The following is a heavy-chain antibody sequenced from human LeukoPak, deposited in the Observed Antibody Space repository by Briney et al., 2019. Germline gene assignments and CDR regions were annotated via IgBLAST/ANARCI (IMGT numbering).Heavy chain of an antibody. CDR3: AREGAGTTRLYYFDY. V-gene: IGHV1-69*13. Sequence: ASVKVSCKASGGTFSSYAISWVRQAPGQGLEWMGGIIPIFGTANYAQKFQGRVTITADESTSTAYMELSSLRSEDTAVYYCAREGAGTTRLYYFDYWGQGTLVTVSS. D-gene: IGHD1-1*01. CDR2: IIPIFGTA. CDR1: GGTFSSYA. J-gene: IGHJ4*02.